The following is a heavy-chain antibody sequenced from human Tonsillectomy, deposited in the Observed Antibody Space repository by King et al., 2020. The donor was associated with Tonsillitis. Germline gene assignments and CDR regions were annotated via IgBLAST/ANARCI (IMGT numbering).Heavy chain of an antibody. V-gene: IGHV2-70*04. D-gene: IGHD3-22*01. CDR1: GFSLSTSEMR. Sequence: TLKESGPALVKPTQTLTLTFTFSGFSLSTSEMRVGWSRQPPGKALEWLARRDWNGDEFDSKSLMTRRTISKDTSKNQGVLTMTNMDPVYTATYYCARIQEGRYYFDSSGYYYYYYYMDVWGTGTTVTVSS. CDR2: RDWNGDE. CDR3: ARIQEGRYYFDSSGYYYYYYYMDV. J-gene: IGHJ6*03.